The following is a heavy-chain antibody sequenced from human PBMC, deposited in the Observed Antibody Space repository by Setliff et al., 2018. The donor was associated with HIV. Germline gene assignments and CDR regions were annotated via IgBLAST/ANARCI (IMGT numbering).Heavy chain of an antibody. CDR3: AREAGRWELLHDAFDI. D-gene: IGHD1-26*01. Sequence: RASVKVSCKASGYTFTSYGISWVRQAPGQGLEWMGWISAYNGNTNYAQKLQGRVTMTTDTSTSTAYMELRSLRSDDTAVYYCAREAGRWELLHDAFDIWGQGTMVTVSS. CDR2: ISAYNGNT. CDR1: GYTFTSYG. V-gene: IGHV1-18*01. J-gene: IGHJ3*02.